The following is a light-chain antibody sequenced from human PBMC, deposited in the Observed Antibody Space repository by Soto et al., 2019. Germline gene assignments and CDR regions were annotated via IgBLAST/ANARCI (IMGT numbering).Light chain of an antibody. CDR2: STN. Sequence: QTVVTQEPSFSVSPGGTVTLTCGLSSGSVSTSYYPSWYQQTPGQAPRTLIYSTNTRSSGVPDRFSGSILGNKAALTITGAQADDEYDYYCVLYMGSGISAFGGGTKLTVL. CDR1: SGSVSTSYY. V-gene: IGLV8-61*01. J-gene: IGLJ2*01. CDR3: VLYMGSGISA.